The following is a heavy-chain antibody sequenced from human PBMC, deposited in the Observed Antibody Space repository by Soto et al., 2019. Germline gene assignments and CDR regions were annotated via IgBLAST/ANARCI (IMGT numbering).Heavy chain of an antibody. CDR2: IYSGAHGGST. CDR3: ARVYFSGVYSGAFDI. D-gene: IGHD2-15*01. CDR1: ELSVSDNF. V-gene: IGHV3-53*01. J-gene: IGHJ3*02. Sequence: GGSLRLSCVVSELSVSDNFMAWVRQAPGKGLEWVSVIYSGAHGGSTYYTDSVRGRLIMSRDNSKNTLYLQMNNLRVEDTAVYFCARVYFSGVYSGAFDIWGLGTMVTVSS.